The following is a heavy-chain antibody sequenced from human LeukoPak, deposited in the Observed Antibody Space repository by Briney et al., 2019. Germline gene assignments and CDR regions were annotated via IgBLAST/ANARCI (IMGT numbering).Heavy chain of an antibody. V-gene: IGHV3-64D*06. CDR2: IGINEGSE. D-gene: IGHD6-19*01. J-gene: IGHJ4*02. CDR1: GFMISGYT. Sequence: GGSQRLSCTASGFMISGYTMYWVRQAPGKGLEYVSAIGINEGSEWYADSVKGRFTISRDNSKNTLHLQMTSLRIEDTAVYYCVEDLHVAVASIDSWGQGTLVTVS. CDR3: VEDLHVAVASIDS.